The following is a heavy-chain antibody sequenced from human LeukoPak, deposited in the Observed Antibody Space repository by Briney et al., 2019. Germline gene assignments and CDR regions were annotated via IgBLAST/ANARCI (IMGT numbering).Heavy chain of an antibody. J-gene: IGHJ4*02. CDR3: ARSVSQQWLDY. CDR1: GGSISSYY. Sequence: SETLSLTCTVSGGSISSYYWSWLRQPPGKGLEWIGYIYYSGSTNYNPSLKSRVTISVDTSKDQFSLKLSSVTAAVTAVYYCARSVSQQWLDYWGQGTLVTVSS. D-gene: IGHD6-19*01. CDR2: IYYSGST. V-gene: IGHV4-59*01.